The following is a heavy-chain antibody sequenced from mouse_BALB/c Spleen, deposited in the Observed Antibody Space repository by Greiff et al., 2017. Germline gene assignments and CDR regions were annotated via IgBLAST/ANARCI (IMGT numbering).Heavy chain of an antibody. J-gene: IGHJ4*01. V-gene: IGHV14-1*02. Sequence: VQLKQSGAELVRPGALVKLSCKASGFNIKDYYMHWVKQRPEQGLEWIGWIDPENGNTIYDPKFQGKASITADTSSNTAYLQLSSLTSEDTAVYYCARSGPGYYAMDYWGQGTSVTVSS. CDR2: IDPENGNT. CDR3: ARSGPGYYAMDY. CDR1: GFNIKDYY.